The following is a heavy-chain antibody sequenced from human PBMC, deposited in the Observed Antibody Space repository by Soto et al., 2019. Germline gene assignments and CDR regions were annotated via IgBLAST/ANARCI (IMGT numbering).Heavy chain of an antibody. V-gene: IGHV4-30-4*02. D-gene: IGHD1-1*01. Sequence: PSETLSLTCTVSGGSIRSGDYYWSWIRQPPEKGLEWIGYIYYTGSTYYNPSLMFLVTLSVATSTHLSSPTLFSAVASETLAYYCTILRSSTNCSVCWGQGTLVTVSS. J-gene: IGHJ4*02. CDR3: TILRSSTNCSVC. CDR2: IYYTGST. CDR1: GGSIRSGDYY.